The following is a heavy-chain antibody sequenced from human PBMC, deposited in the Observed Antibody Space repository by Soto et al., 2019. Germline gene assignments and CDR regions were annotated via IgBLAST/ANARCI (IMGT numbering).Heavy chain of an antibody. J-gene: IGHJ3*02. CDR1: GGSISSYY. CDR3: ARRVEMATMDAFDI. CDR2: IYYSGST. V-gene: IGHV4-59*08. Sequence: SETLCLTCTVSGGSISSYYWSWIRQPPGKGLEWIGYIYYSGSTNYNPSLKSRVTISVDTSKNQFSLKLSSVTAADTAVYYCARRVEMATMDAFDIWGQGTMVTVSS. D-gene: IGHD5-12*01.